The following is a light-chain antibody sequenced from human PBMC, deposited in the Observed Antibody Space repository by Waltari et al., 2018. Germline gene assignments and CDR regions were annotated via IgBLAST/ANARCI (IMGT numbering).Light chain of an antibody. J-gene: IGLJ3*02. CDR1: SSNIGNNY. CDR3: GTWDSSLSARV. V-gene: IGLV1-51*02. Sequence: QSVLTQPPSVSAAPGQKVTISCSGSSSNIGNNYVSWYQQLPGTAPKLLIYENNKRPSGIPDRCSGSKSGTSATLGITGLQTGDEADYYGGTWDSSLSARVFGGGTKLTVL. CDR2: ENN.